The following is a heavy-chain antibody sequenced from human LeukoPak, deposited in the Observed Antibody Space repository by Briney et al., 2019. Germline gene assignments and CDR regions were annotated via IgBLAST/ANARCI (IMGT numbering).Heavy chain of an antibody. D-gene: IGHD3-3*01. Sequence: GGSLRLSCAASGFTFSSYAMHWVRQAPGKGLEWVAVISYDGSNKYYADSVKGRFTISRDNSKNTLYLQMNSLRAEDTAVYYCARDFLGKGPFDYWGQGTLVTVSS. CDR2: ISYDGSNK. V-gene: IGHV3-30-3*01. CDR3: ARDFLGKGPFDY. CDR1: GFTFSSYA. J-gene: IGHJ4*02.